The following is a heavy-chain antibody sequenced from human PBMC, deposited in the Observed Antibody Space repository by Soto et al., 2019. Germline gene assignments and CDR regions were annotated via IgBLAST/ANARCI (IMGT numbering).Heavy chain of an antibody. Sequence: QVQLRESGPGLVKPSETLSLTCIVSGGSVSGGDHYWSWIRQPPGKGLEWIGYIYNSVSTNYNPALRSRVTMSLDTSKNQFFLNLSSVTAADTAVYYCARDRRDGYYVDYWGQGTLVTVSS. D-gene: IGHD3-22*01. J-gene: IGHJ4*02. CDR3: ARDRRDGYYVDY. CDR1: GGSVSGGDHY. CDR2: IYNSVST. V-gene: IGHV4-61*08.